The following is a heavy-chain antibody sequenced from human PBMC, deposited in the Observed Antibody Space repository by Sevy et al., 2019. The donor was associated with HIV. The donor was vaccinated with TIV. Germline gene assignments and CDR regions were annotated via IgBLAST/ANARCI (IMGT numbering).Heavy chain of an antibody. V-gene: IGHV3-66*02. CDR3: VSLFLSYRSGWSYFDY. CDR1: GFTVNDKY. D-gene: IGHD6-19*01. J-gene: IGHJ4*02. Sequence: GGSLRLSCAISGFTVNDKYIIWVRQAPGNGLEWVSVIFSSGSTYYADSAKGRFTISRDNSKNTVDLQMNSVGVEDTAVYYCVSLFLSYRSGWSYFDYWGQGTLVTVSS. CDR2: IFSSGST.